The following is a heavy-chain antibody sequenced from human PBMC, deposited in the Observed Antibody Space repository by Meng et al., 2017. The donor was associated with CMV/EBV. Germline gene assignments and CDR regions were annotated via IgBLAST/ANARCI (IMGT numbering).Heavy chain of an antibody. CDR2: ISYDGSNK. CDR3: ARGLPAADPDAFDI. J-gene: IGHJ3*02. D-gene: IGHD2-2*01. V-gene: IGHV3-30-3*01. Sequence: GESLKISCAASGFTFSSYAMHWVRQAPGKGLEWVAVISYDGSNKYYADSVKGRFTISRDNSKNMLYLQMNSLRAEDTAVYYCARGLPAADPDAFDIWGQGTMVTVSS. CDR1: GFTFSSYA.